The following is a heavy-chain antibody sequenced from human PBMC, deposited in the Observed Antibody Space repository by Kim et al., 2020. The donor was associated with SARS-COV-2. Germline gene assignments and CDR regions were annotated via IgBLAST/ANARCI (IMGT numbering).Heavy chain of an antibody. CDR1: GFTFSSYA. D-gene: IGHD5-12*01. CDR2: ISGSGGST. J-gene: IGHJ4*02. CDR3: AKGLRGLRLLTAHYFDY. V-gene: IGHV3-23*01. Sequence: GGSLRLSCAASGFTFSSYAMSWVRQAPGKGLEWVSAISGSGGSTYYADSVKGRFTISRDNSKNTLYLQMNSLRAEDTAVYYCAKGLRGLRLLTAHYFDYWGQGTLVTASS.